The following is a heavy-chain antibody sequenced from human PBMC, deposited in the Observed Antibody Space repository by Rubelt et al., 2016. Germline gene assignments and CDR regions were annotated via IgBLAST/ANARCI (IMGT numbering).Heavy chain of an antibody. Sequence: QVQLVQSGAEVKKPGASVKVSCKASGYTFTDYFIHWVRQAPGQGLEWMGRINPNTGGTNLAQKFQGRVTMTRDTSISTAYMELGRLRSDDTAVYYCARECDWDLLGRYFDYWGQGTLVTVSS. CDR2: INPNTGGT. J-gene: IGHJ4*02. V-gene: IGHV1-2*06. CDR3: ARECDWDLLGRYFDY. D-gene: IGHD1-26*01. CDR1: GYTFTDYF.